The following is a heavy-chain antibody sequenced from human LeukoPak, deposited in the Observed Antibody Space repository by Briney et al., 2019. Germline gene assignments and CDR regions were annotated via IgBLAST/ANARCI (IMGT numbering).Heavy chain of an antibody. J-gene: IGHJ4*02. D-gene: IGHD2-15*01. Sequence: SKTLSLTCAVSGYSISSGYYCGWIRQPPGKGLEWIGSIYHSGSSYYNPSLKSRGSFSGDKAKNPFSLQMTTVTAEDMALYYCARAGSGSRDYFYICGQGRQVTVSS. CDR1: GYSISSGYY. V-gene: IGHV4-38-2*01. CDR2: IYHSGSS. CDR3: ARAGSGSRDYFYI.